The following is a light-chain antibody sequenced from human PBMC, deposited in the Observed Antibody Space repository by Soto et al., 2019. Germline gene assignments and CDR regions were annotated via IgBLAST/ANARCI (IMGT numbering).Light chain of an antibody. J-gene: IGKJ1*01. Sequence: VLTQSPATLSLSPGERATLSCRASRSVSSYLAWYQQKPGQAPRLLIYGASSRATGIPDRFSGSGSGTDFSLTISRLEPEDFAVYYCQQYGISPRTFGQGTKVDIK. CDR1: RSVSSY. V-gene: IGKV3-20*01. CDR3: QQYGISPRT. CDR2: GAS.